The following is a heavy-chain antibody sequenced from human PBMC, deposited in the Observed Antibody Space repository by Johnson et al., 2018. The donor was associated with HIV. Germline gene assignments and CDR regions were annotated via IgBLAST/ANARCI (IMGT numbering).Heavy chain of an antibody. CDR1: GFIFDDYG. CDR2: IAWSGGRT. J-gene: IGHJ3*02. Sequence: VQLVESGGGVTRPGGSLRLSCAASGFIFDDYGMSWVRQATGKGLEWVSGIAWSGGRTGYADSVKGRFTISRDNAKKLLSLQMYSLRAEDTAFYYCARRGITIVADAFDIWGQGTMVTVSS. CDR3: ARRGITIVADAFDI. D-gene: IGHD3-10*01. V-gene: IGHV3-20*04.